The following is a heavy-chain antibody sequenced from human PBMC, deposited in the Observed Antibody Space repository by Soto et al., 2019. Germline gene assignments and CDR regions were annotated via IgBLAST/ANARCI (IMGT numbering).Heavy chain of an antibody. J-gene: IGHJ5*02. V-gene: IGHV3-74*01. Sequence: VHLVESGGGLVQPGGSLRLSCAASGFNFSNHWMHWVRQRPGEGPVWVSRITSDGKSKAYAESVKGRFAISRDNAKNTLYLQMNGLTAEDTAVYYCARESGDWPLNWFDPWGQGTLVTVSS. CDR1: GFNFSNHW. D-gene: IGHD2-21*02. CDR2: ITSDGKSK. CDR3: ARESGDWPLNWFDP.